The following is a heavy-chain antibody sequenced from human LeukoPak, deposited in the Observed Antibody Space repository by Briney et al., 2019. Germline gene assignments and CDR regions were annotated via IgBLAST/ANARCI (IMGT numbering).Heavy chain of an antibody. CDR3: ARDLVVAAKKNGFDP. V-gene: IGHV4-38-2*02. D-gene: IGHD2-15*01. CDR1: GYSISSAYY. Sequence: SETLSLTCSVSGYSISSAYYWGWIRQPPGKGLEWIGTMYHSGSTNYNPSLKSRVTISVDTSKNQFSLKLSSVTAADTAVYYCARDLVVAAKKNGFDPWGQGTLVTVSS. J-gene: IGHJ5*02. CDR2: MYHSGST.